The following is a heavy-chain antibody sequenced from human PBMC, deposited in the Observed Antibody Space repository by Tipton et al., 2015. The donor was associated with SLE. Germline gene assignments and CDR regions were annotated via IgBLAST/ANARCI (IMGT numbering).Heavy chain of an antibody. Sequence: TLSLTCTVSGGSISSKNYYWGWIRQPPGKGLEWIWSIHYSGSTYDNPSFKSRATISVDTSKNQFSLKLSSVTAADTAVYYCARTEQGTGSYYRLVFEIWGQGTLVTVSS. CDR3: ARTEQGTGSYYRLVFEI. D-gene: IGHD3-10*01. CDR1: GGSISSKNYY. CDR2: IHYSGST. J-gene: IGHJ4*02. V-gene: IGHV4-39*07.